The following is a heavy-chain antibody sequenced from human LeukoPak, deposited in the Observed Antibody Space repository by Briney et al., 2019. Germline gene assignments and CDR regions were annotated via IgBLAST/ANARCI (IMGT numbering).Heavy chain of an antibody. V-gene: IGHV4-39*01. CDR1: GGSIRSSYYY. CDR2: IYDSGST. J-gene: IGHJ4*02. D-gene: IGHD3-22*01. CDR3: ASGKRRYYDSSGYYYGGYFDY. Sequence: SETLSLTCTVSGGSIRSSYYYWGWIRQPPGKGLEWIGSIYDSGSTYYNPSLKSRVTISVDTSKNQFSLKLNSVTAADTAVYYCASGKRRYYDSSGYYYGGYFDYWGQGTLVTVSS.